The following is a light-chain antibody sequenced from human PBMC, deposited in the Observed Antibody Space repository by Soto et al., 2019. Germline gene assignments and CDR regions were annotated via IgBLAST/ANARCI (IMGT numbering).Light chain of an antibody. V-gene: IGKV3-15*01. Sequence: EIVMTQSPATLSVSPGERATLACRASQSVSSNLAWYQQKPGQAPRLLIYGASTRATGIPARFSGSGSETEFTLTIRSLQSEDFAVYYCQQYNNWPPITFGQGKRLEIK. CDR2: GAS. CDR3: QQYNNWPPIT. CDR1: QSVSSN. J-gene: IGKJ5*01.